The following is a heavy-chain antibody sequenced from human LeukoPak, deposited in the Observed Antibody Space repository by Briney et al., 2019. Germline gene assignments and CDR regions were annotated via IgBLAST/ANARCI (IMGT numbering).Heavy chain of an antibody. CDR2: IRYDGNTK. Sequence: PGGSLRLSCAASGFTFSSYWVHWVRQAPGKGLEWVAFIRYDGNTKYYVDSVKGRFTISRDNTKNTLYLQMNSLRAEDTAMYYCARDLGMVGSSWDFDYWGQGTLVTVSS. D-gene: IGHD6-13*01. V-gene: IGHV3-30*02. J-gene: IGHJ4*02. CDR3: ARDLGMVGSSWDFDY. CDR1: GFTFSSYW.